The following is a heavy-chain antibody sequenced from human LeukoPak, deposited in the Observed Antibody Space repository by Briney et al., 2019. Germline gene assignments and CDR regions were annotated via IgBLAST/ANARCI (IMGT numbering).Heavy chain of an antibody. CDR3: ARGYCSSTSCYSLLVQYYFDY. Sequence: GGSLRLSCAASGFTFSDYYMSWIRQAPGKVLEWVSYISSSGSTIYYADSVKGRFTISRDNVKNSLYLQMNSLRAEDTAVYYCARGYCSSTSCYSLLVQYYFDYWGQGTLVTVSS. J-gene: IGHJ4*02. D-gene: IGHD2-2*02. CDR1: GFTFSDYY. V-gene: IGHV3-11*04. CDR2: ISSSGSTI.